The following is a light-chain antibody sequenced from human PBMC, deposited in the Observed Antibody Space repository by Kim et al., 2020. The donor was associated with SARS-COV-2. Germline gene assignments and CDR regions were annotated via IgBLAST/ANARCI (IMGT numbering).Light chain of an antibody. CDR3: ATWDDSLSGPV. CDR1: TSNIGSKT. CDR2: SNN. V-gene: IGLV1-44*01. J-gene: IGLJ3*02. Sequence: QSVVTQPPSASETPGQRVTISCSGSTSNIGSKTVSWYQHLPGTAPKLLIYSNNLRPSGVPDRFSASKAGTSASLAISGLKSEDEGDYYCATWDDSLSGPVFGGGTQLTVL.